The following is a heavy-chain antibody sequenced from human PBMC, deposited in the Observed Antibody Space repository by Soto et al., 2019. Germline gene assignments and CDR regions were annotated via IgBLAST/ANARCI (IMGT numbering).Heavy chain of an antibody. CDR1: GGSISRNY. V-gene: IGHV4-59*01. CDR2: IYSSGST. Sequence: PSETLSLTCTVSGGSISRNYWSWIRQPPGKGLEWIGYIYSSGSTNYSPSLKSRVTISLDTSKTQFSLKLNSVTAADTAVYYCAMTYDSSAFYLAMDYWGQGALVTVSS. CDR3: AMTYDSSAFYLAMDY. J-gene: IGHJ4*02. D-gene: IGHD3-22*01.